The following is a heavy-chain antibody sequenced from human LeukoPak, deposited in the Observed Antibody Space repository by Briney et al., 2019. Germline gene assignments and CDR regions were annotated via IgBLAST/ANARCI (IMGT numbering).Heavy chain of an antibody. D-gene: IGHD3-22*01. V-gene: IGHV3-21*01. CDR2: ISSSSSYI. CDR3: ARGGPYYYDSSGYSIFDY. CDR1: GFTFSSYS. Sequence: GGSLRLSCAASGFTFSSYSMNWVRQAPGKGLEWVSSISSSSSYIYYADSVKGRFTISRDNAKNSLYLQMNSLRAEDMAVYYCARGGPYYYDSSGYSIFDYWGQGTLVTVSS. J-gene: IGHJ4*02.